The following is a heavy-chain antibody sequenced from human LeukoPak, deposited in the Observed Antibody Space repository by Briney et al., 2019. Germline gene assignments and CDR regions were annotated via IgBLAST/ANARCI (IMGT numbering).Heavy chain of an antibody. Sequence: GRSLRLSCAASGFILNSYGMHWVRQAPGKGLEWVADIWFDGKNQHFADSARGRFAISRDSSKNTVYLQINSLRAEDTAVYYCARDRHCVNGVCHSPAGMDVWGQGTTVTVSS. D-gene: IGHD2-8*01. V-gene: IGHV3-33*01. CDR3: ARDRHCVNGVCHSPAGMDV. J-gene: IGHJ6*02. CDR2: IWFDGKNQ. CDR1: GFILNSYG.